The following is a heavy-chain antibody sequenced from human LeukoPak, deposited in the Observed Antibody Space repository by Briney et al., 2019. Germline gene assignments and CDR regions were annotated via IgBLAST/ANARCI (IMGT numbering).Heavy chain of an antibody. CDR2: ISPIFGTA. J-gene: IGHJ6*03. Sequence: SVKVSCKASGDTFSSYAISWVRQAHGLGLEWMGGISPIFGTANYAQKFQGRVTITTDESTSTAYMELSSLRSEDTAVYYCAIDGAPSLIDYDYYMVVWGKGTTVTVSS. CDR1: GDTFSSYA. CDR3: AIDGAPSLIDYDYYMVV. V-gene: IGHV1-69*05.